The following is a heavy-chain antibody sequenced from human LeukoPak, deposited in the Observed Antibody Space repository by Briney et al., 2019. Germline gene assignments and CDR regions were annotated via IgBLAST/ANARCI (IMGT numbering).Heavy chain of an antibody. CDR3: AKDRDPYSSGTWDS. CDR2: RSDDGSAQ. J-gene: IGHJ1*01. CDR1: GXTFSFYS. V-gene: IGHV3-30*18. Sequence: PGGSLRLSCAASGXTFSFYSMNWVRQAPGKGLEWVAVRSDDGSAQHYADSVRGRFTISRDNSKNTLSLQMNSLRPEDTAMYFCAKDRDPYSSGTWDSWGQGTLVIVSS. D-gene: IGHD3-22*01.